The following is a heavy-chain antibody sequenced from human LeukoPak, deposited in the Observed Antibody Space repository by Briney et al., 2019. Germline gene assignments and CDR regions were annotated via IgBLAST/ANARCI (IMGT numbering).Heavy chain of an antibody. D-gene: IGHD3-10*01. CDR1: GGSISSYY. J-gene: IGHJ3*02. CDR2: IYYSGST. CDR3: AISYGSGSYYTDAFDI. Sequence: SETLSLTCTVSGGSISSYYWSWIRQPPGKGLEWIGYIYYSGSTNYNPSLKSRVTISVDTFKNQFSLKLSSVTAADTAVYYCAISYGSGSYYTDAFDIWGRGTMVTVSS. V-gene: IGHV4-59*08.